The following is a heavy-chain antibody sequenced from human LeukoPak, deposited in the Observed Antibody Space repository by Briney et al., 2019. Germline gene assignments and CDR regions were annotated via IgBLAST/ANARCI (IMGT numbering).Heavy chain of an antibody. Sequence: GGSLRLSCAASGFTVSSNYMSWVRQAPGKGLEWVSAIYSGGSTYYADSVKGRFTISRDNSKNTLYLQMNSLRAEDTAVYYCARDLAPLKSSDSSYWGQGTLVTVPS. D-gene: IGHD3-22*01. CDR1: GFTVSSNY. CDR3: ARDLAPLKSSDSSY. J-gene: IGHJ4*02. V-gene: IGHV3-53*01. CDR2: IYSGGST.